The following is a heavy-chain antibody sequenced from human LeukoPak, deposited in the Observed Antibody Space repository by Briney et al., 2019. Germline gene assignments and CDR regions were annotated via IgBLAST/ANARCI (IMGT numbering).Heavy chain of an antibody. V-gene: IGHV3-66*01. Sequence: PGGSLRLSCAASGFTVSSNYMSWVRQAPGKGLQWVSLIYSGGSAYYADSVKGRFTISRDNSKNTLYLQMNSLRAEDTAVYYCARWDSLGSGVDCWGQGTLVTVSS. D-gene: IGHD3-10*01. CDR2: IYSGGSA. CDR1: GFTVSSNY. CDR3: ARWDSLGSGVDC. J-gene: IGHJ4*02.